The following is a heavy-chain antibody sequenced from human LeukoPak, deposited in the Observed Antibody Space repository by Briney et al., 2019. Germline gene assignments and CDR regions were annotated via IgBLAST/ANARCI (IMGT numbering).Heavy chain of an antibody. J-gene: IGHJ4*02. CDR2: IYYSGST. CDR1: GGSISSYY. V-gene: IGHV4-59*08. D-gene: IGHD6-19*01. Sequence: PSETLSLTCTVSGGSISSYYWSWIRQPPGKGLEWIGYIYYSGSTNYNPSLKSRVTISVDTSKNQFSLKLSSVTAADTAVYYCASTIYSSGWFSVWGQGTLVTVSS. CDR3: ASTIYSSGWFSV.